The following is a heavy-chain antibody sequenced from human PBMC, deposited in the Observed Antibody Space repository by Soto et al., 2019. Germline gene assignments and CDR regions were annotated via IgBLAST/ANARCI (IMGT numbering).Heavy chain of an antibody. CDR1: GGSISSGGYY. Sequence: QVQLQESGPGLVKPSQTLAISCTVSGGSISSGGYYWNWLRPHPGKGLEWIGYIYHSVSSYYNPSLENRVTITANTSKNQCSLKVTSVTAADTAVYYCAGWAWLFAYWCQGTLVTVSS. CDR2: IYHSVSS. CDR3: AGWAWLFAY. J-gene: IGHJ4*02. D-gene: IGHD5-12*01. V-gene: IGHV4-31*03.